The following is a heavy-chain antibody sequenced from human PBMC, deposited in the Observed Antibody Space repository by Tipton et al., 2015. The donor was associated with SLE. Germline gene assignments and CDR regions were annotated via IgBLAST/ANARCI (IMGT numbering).Heavy chain of an antibody. V-gene: IGHV3-48*03. CDR3: ARTPSRSSGYFDL. J-gene: IGHJ2*01. CDR2: ISSSSSYT. Sequence: SLRLSCAASGFTFSSYEMNWVRQAPGKGLEWVSYISSSSSYTNYADSVKGRFTISRDNAKNSLYLQMNSLRAEDTAVYYCARTPSRSSGYFDLWGRGNLVTVSS. CDR1: GFTFSSYE.